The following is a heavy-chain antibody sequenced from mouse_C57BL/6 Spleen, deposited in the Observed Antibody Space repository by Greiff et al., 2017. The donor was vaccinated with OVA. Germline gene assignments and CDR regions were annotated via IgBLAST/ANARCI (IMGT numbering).Heavy chain of an antibody. D-gene: IGHD1-1*01. CDR3: ARYYYGSSVYYFDY. CDR2: IGSGGSYT. J-gene: IGHJ2*01. V-gene: IGHV5-6*01. CDR1: GFTFSSYG. Sequence: EVKVIESGGDLVKPGGSLKLSCAASGFTFSSYGMSWVRQTPDKRLEWVATIGSGGSYTYYPDSVKGRFTISRDNAKNTLYLQMSSLKSEDTAMYYCARYYYGSSVYYFDYWGQGTTLTVSS.